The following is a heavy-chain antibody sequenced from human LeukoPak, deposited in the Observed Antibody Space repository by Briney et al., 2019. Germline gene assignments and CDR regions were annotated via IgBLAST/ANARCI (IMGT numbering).Heavy chain of an antibody. J-gene: IGHJ5*02. CDR2: INPNSGGT. CDR1: GYTFTGYY. CDR3: ERDHNSGSYYHIDP. Sequence: ASVKVSCKASGYTFTGYYMHWVRQAPGQGLEGMGWINPNSGGTNYAQKFQGRVTMTREMSKRKVYMELSSLRSEDTAVYYCERDHNSGSYYHIDPWGQGPLVTVSS. D-gene: IGHD1-26*01. V-gene: IGHV1-2*02.